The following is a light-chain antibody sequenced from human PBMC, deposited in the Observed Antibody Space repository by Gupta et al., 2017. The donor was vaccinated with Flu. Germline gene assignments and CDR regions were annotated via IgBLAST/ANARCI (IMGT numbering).Light chain of an antibody. CDR1: QSVSGY. V-gene: IGKV1-39*01. J-gene: IGKJ4*01. Sequence: DIQMTQSPSSLSASVGDRVTISCRASQSVSGYVNWYQQRPGKAPKLLISDGSNLQRGVPSKFSGSGSGTYFTLTITKLQAEDTATYYCQQFVGVPPTFGGGTKVDIK. CDR3: QQFVGVPPT. CDR2: DGS.